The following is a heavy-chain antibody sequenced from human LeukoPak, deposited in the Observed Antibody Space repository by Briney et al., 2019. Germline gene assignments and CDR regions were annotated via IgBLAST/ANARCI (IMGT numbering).Heavy chain of an antibody. CDR2: IYGSGST. D-gene: IGHD6-19*01. Sequence: SETLSLTCTVSGDSLSRHYWSWIRQPPGKGLQWIGYIYGSGSTHYDPSLRSRVTISEDTSKNQFSLKLTSVTAADTAVYYCATTVGWYSHDSWGQGTLVTVSS. V-gene: IGHV4-59*08. CDR3: ATTVGWYSHDS. J-gene: IGHJ4*02. CDR1: GDSLSRHY.